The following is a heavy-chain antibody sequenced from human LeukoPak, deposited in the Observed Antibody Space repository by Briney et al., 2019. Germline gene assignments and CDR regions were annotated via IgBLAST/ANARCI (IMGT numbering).Heavy chain of an antibody. CDR2: ISYDGSER. CDR1: GFTFSSFG. V-gene: IGHV3-30*18. Sequence: GGSLRLSCAASGFTFSSFGMHWVHQAPGKGLEWVAVISYDGSERHYADSVKGRFAISRDKSENTLHLQMNSLRTEDTAVYYCTKGTTGTPFDYWGQGILVTVSS. CDR3: TKGTTGTPFDY. D-gene: IGHD1-1*01. J-gene: IGHJ4*02.